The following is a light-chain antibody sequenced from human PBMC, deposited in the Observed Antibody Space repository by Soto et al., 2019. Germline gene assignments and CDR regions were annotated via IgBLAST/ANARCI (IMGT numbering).Light chain of an antibody. CDR2: GAS. V-gene: IGKV3-20*01. J-gene: IGKJ1*01. CDR3: HQYGTSPWT. CDR1: QTVRVSQRVGGSY. Sequence: EIVLSQSPGTLSLSPGERATLSCRASQTVRVSQRVGGSYLDWYQQKPGQAPRLLIYGASRSATGIPDRFSGSGYGTDFTLTISRLEPEHSAVYYCHQYGTSPWTFGQGTKVEIK.